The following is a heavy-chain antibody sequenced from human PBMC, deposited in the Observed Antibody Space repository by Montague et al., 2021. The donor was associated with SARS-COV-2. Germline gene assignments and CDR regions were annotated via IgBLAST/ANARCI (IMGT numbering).Heavy chain of an antibody. D-gene: IGHD3-10*01. Sequence: SDTLSLTCAVYGGSFSGYYWSWIRQPPGKGLEWIGEINHSGSTNYNPSLKSRVTISVDTSKNQFSLKLSSVTAADTAVYYCARGRRILLWFGELLSGGDYYGMDDWGQGTTVTVSS. CDR3: ARGRRILLWFGELLSGGDYYGMDD. CDR2: INHSGST. V-gene: IGHV4-34*01. J-gene: IGHJ6*02. CDR1: GGSFSGYY.